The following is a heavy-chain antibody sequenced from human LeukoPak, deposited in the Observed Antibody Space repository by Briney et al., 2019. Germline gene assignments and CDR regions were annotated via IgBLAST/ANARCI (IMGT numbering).Heavy chain of an antibody. J-gene: IGHJ3*02. CDR2: ISSSSSTI. V-gene: IGHV3-48*04. CDR1: GFTFSSYS. CDR3: ARDRITMVRGVNPDAFDI. Sequence: GGSLRLSCAASGFTFSSYSMNWVRQAPGKGLEWVSSISSSSSTIYYADSVKGRFTISRDNAKNSLYLQMDSLRAEDTAVYYCARDRITMVRGVNPDAFDIWGQGTMVTVSS. D-gene: IGHD3-10*01.